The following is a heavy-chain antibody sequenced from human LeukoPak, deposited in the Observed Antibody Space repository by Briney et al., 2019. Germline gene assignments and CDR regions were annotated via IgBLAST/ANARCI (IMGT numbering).Heavy chain of an antibody. Sequence: KSGGSLRLSCAASGFTFSSYAMSWVRQAPGKGLEWVSAISGSGGSTYYADSVKGRFTISRDNSKNTLYLQMNSLRAEDTAVYYCARGPPRRGYFDYWGQGTLVTVSS. CDR1: GFTFSSYA. J-gene: IGHJ4*02. CDR3: ARGPPRRGYFDY. V-gene: IGHV3-23*01. CDR2: ISGSGGST.